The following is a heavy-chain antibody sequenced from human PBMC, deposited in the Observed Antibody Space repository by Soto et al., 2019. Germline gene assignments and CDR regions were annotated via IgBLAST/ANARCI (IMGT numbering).Heavy chain of an antibody. D-gene: IGHD5-12*01. V-gene: IGHV1-3*01. CDR2: IKAGNGNT. CDR1: GYTFTSYA. J-gene: IGHJ6*02. CDR3: AVVATSSQYYYYGMDV. Sequence: QVQLVQSGAEVKKPGASVKVSCKASGYTFTSYAMHWVRQAPGQRREWMGWIKAGNGNTKYSQKFQGRVTITRDTSASTAYMELSSLRSEDTAVYYCAVVATSSQYYYYGMDVWGQGTTVTVSS.